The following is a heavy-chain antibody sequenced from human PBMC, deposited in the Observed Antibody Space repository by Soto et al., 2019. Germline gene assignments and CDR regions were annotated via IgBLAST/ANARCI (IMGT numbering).Heavy chain of an antibody. CDR2: IYYSVSP. J-gene: IGHJ4*02. CDR1: GASMSSYY. Sequence: SETLSLTCTVSGASMSSYYWSWIRQPPGKGLEWMGSIYYSVSPNYNPSLKSRGAISVDTSKNQFSLKLTSVTTADTAVYYCASTAFGDSVIFDYWGQGILVTVSS. CDR3: ASTAFGDSVIFDY. V-gene: IGHV4-59*01. D-gene: IGHD3-22*01.